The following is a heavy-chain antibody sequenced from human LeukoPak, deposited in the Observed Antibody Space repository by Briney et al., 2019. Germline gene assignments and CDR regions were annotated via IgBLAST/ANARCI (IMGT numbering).Heavy chain of an antibody. CDR2: TRNKANSYTT. J-gene: IGHJ4*02. D-gene: IGHD3-16*01. CDR3: ARTSGGY. CDR1: GFTFSDHY. V-gene: IGHV3-72*01. Sequence: GGSLRLSCAASGFTFSDHYMDWVRQAPGKGLEWVGRTRNKANSYTTEYAASVKGRFTISRDDSKNSLYLQMNSLKTEDTAVYYCARTSGGYWGQGTLVTVSS.